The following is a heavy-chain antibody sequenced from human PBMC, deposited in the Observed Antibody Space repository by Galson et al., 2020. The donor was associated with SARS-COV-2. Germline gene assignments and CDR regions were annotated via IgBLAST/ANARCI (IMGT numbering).Heavy chain of an antibody. Sequence: SQTLSLTCAISGDSVSSKSAAWNWIRQSPSRGLEWLGRTYYRSRWFNYYAPSVESRITIFPDTSKNQFFLQLNSVTPEDTAVYYCARDDQVAGYYFDSWGQGTLVTVSS. J-gene: IGHJ4*02. CDR3: ARDDQVAGYYFDS. V-gene: IGHV6-1*01. CDR2: TYYRSRWFN. CDR1: GDSVSSKSAA.